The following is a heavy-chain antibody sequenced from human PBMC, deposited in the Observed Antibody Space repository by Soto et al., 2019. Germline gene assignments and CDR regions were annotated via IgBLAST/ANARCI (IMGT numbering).Heavy chain of an antibody. CDR1: GFNFRNFN. J-gene: IGHJ3*01. CDR2: VSGSSSYI. V-gene: IGHV3-21*06. CDR3: ARDLRGHYGP. Sequence: GSLRLSCEGSGFNFRNFNMTWVRQAPGKGLEWVSSVSGSSSYIYYADSVKGRFTVSRDNANNLVFLQMNGLRPEDTAMYYCARDLRGHYGPWGQGTMVTV. D-gene: IGHD4-17*01.